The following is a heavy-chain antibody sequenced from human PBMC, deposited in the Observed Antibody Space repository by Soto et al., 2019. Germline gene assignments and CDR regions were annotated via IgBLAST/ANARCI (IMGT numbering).Heavy chain of an antibody. J-gene: IGHJ6*03. V-gene: IGHV3-73*01. CDR2: IRSKGNNYAT. CDR1: GFTFSGSA. D-gene: IGHD3-3*01. CDR3: SRQAPDFWRGNPKYYMDV. Sequence: GGSLRLSCAASGFTFSGSAMHWVRQASGKGLEWVGRIRSKGNNYATAYGASLKGRFTISRDDSKNTAYLQMNSLNTEDTAVYYCSRQAPDFWRGNPKYYMDVGAKGTPVPFSS.